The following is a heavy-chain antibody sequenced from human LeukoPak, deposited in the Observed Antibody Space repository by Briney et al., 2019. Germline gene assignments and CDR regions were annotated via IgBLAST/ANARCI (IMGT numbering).Heavy chain of an antibody. J-gene: IGHJ4*02. CDR3: ARRPTGDPKFDY. Sequence: SDPLSLPCSVSSGFLCHHFWMWLRQPTGKGGGWIGYIYSSGSPSSHPPLKSRVTISVDTSKNRFSLKLSTVTAADTAVYYCARRPTGDPKFDYWGQGTLVTVSS. CDR1: SGFLCHHF. V-gene: IGHV4-59*08. D-gene: IGHD7-27*01. CDR2: IYSSGSP.